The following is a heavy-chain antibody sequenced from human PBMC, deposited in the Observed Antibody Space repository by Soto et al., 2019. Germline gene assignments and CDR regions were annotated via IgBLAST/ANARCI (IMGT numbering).Heavy chain of an antibody. D-gene: IGHD3-3*02. V-gene: IGHV3-23*01. J-gene: IGHJ6*02. CDR3: ARAPQAFLEWLSPMDV. CDR1: GFTFSSYA. CDR2: ISGSGGST. Sequence: GGSLRLSCAASGFTFSSYAMSWVRQAPGKGLEWVSAISGSGGSTYYADSVKGRFTISRDNSKNTLYLQMNGLRAEDTAVYYCARAPQAFLEWLSPMDVWGQGATVTVSS.